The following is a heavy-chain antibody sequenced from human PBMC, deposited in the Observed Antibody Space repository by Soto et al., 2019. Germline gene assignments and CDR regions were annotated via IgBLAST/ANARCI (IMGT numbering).Heavy chain of an antibody. CDR1: GFPFSNYA. V-gene: IGHV3-23*01. D-gene: IGHD3-16*02. Sequence: EVQMLESGGGLVQPGGSLRLSCAASGFPFSNYAMTWVRQAPGKVLEWVSGISGNTGHAFYADSVEGRFTISRDNSKNTLCLQMDHLRAEETAVYYCARAPAEYIWGSYLRYFEYWGRGTLVTVSS. CDR3: ARAPAEYIWGSYLRYFEY. J-gene: IGHJ4*02. CDR2: ISGNTGHA.